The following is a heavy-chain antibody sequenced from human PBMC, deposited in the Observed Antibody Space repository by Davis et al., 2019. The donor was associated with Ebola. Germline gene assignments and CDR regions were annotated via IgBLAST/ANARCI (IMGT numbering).Heavy chain of an antibody. J-gene: IGHJ5*02. CDR2: INHSGST. D-gene: IGHD1-26*01. Sequence: SETLSLTCAVYGGSFSGYYWSWILQPPGKGLEWIGEINHSGSTNYNPSLKSRVTISVDTSKNQFSLKLSSVTAADTAVYYCARGYSNWFDPWGQGTLVTVSS. CDR3: ARGYSNWFDP. CDR1: GGSFSGYY. V-gene: IGHV4-34*01.